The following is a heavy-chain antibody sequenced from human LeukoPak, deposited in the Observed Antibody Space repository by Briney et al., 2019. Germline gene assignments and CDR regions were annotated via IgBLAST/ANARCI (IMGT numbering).Heavy chain of an antibody. Sequence: PSETLSLTCAVSGGSISSSNWWSWVRQPPGKGLEWIGEIYHSGSTNYNPSLKSRVTISVDKSKNQFSLKLSSVTAADTAVYYCARRYYDSSGYYYFHDAFDIWGQGTMVTVSS. CDR2: IYHSGST. CDR3: ARRYYDSSGYYYFHDAFDI. V-gene: IGHV4-4*02. CDR1: GGSISSSNW. J-gene: IGHJ3*02. D-gene: IGHD3-22*01.